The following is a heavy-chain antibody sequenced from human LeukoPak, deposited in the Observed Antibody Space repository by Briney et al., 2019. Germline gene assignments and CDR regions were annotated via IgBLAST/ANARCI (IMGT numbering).Heavy chain of an antibody. D-gene: IGHD3-10*01. CDR1: GFTFGNYA. J-gene: IGHJ5*02. V-gene: IGHV3-30*04. CDR3: AKDSGPTILWFGELLS. Sequence: PGGSPKLSCVGSGFTFGNYAMHWVRQAPGKGLEWVAVISYDGSNKYYADSVKGRFTISRDNSKNTLYLQMNSLRAEDTAVYYCAKDSGPTILWFGELLSWGQGTLVTVSS. CDR2: ISYDGSNK.